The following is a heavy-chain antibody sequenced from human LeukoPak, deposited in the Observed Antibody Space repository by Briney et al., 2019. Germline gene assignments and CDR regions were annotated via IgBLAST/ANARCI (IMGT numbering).Heavy chain of an antibody. CDR3: AKDQRPDTGYDIDY. J-gene: IGHJ4*02. V-gene: IGHV3-23*01. D-gene: IGHD3-9*01. CDR1: GFSLSTYG. CDR2: IYGSDDTT. Sequence: GGSLRLSCSASGFSLSTYGMSWVRQAPRKGLEWVSTIYGSDDTTRYAESVKGRFTISRDNSKETLYLQMNNLRAEDTAVYYCAKDQRPDTGYDIDYWGQGTLVTVSS.